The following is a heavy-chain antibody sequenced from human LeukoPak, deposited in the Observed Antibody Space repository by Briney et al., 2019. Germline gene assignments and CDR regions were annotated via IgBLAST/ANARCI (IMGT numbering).Heavy chain of an antibody. J-gene: IGHJ4*02. CDR2: IKEDGSEK. V-gene: IGHV3-7*01. CDR1: GFTFTNYW. Sequence: GGSLRLSCAASGFTFTNYWMSWVRQAPGKGLEWVANIKEDGSEKYYVDSVKGRFTISRDNAKNSLYLQMNSLRAEDTAVYYCARDQGWGQGTLVTVSP. CDR3: ARDQG.